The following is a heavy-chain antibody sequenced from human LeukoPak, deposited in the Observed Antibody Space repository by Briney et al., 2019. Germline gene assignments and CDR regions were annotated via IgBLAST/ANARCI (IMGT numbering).Heavy chain of an antibody. Sequence: GGSLRLYCVASGFTFSSYWMSWVRQAPGKGLEWVANIKQDGSEKYYVDSVKGRFTISRDNAKNSLFLQMNSLRAEDTAVYYCAREDWLQPHRLNWYFNLWGRGTLVTVSS. V-gene: IGHV3-7*01. CDR1: GFTFSSYW. CDR2: IKQDGSEK. D-gene: IGHD5-24*01. CDR3: AREDWLQPHRLNWYFNL. J-gene: IGHJ2*01.